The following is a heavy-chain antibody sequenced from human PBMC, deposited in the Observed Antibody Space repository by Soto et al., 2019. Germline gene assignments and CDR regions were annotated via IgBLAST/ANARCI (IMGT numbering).Heavy chain of an antibody. J-gene: IGHJ4*02. D-gene: IGHD2-15*01. CDR1: GFTFSSYG. CDR3: ARDPLIPYCSGGSCYQPYYFDY. CDR2: IWYDGSNK. Sequence: GGSLRLSCAASGFTFSSYGMHWVRQAPGKGLEWVAVIWYDGSNKYYADSVKGRFTISRDNSKNTLYLQMNSLRAEDTAVYYCARDPLIPYCSGGSCYQPYYFDYWGQGTLVTVSS. V-gene: IGHV3-33*01.